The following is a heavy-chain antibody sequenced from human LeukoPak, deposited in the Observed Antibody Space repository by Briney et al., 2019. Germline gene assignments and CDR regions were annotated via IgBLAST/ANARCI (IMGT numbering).Heavy chain of an antibody. CDR3: ARVQRNYYGMDV. Sequence: GSLRLSCAASGFTFSSYWMSWVRQAPGKGLEWIGSIYYSGSTYYNPSLKSRVTISVDTSKNQFSLKLSSVTAADTAVYHCARVQRNYYGMDVWGQGTTVTVSS. CDR1: GFTFSSYW. V-gene: IGHV4-39*07. J-gene: IGHJ6*02. CDR2: IYYSGST.